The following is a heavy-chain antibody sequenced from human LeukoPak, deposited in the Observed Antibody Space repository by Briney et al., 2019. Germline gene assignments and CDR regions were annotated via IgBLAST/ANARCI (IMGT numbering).Heavy chain of an antibody. CDR1: GFTFDDYA. CDR3: AKGYSGYNDPFDY. D-gene: IGHD5-12*01. Sequence: PGGSLRLSCAASGFTFDDYAMHWVRQAPGKGLEWVSGISWNSGSIGYADSVKGRFTISRDNAKNSLYLQMNSLRAEDTALYYCAKGYSGYNDPFDYWGQGTLVTVSS. V-gene: IGHV3-9*01. J-gene: IGHJ4*02. CDR2: ISWNSGSI.